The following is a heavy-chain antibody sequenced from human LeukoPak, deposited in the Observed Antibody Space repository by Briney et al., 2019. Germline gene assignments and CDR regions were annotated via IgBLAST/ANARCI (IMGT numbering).Heavy chain of an antibody. CDR2: INPNSGGT. V-gene: IGHV1-2*02. Sequence: EASVKVSCKASGYTFTGYYMHWVRQAPGQGLEWMGWINPNSGGTNYAQKFQGRVTMTRDTFISTAYMELSRLRSDDTAVYYCARALKAVPAPNYYYYYMDVWGKGTTVTVSS. D-gene: IGHD2-2*01. CDR1: GYTFTGYY. J-gene: IGHJ6*03. CDR3: ARALKAVPAPNYYYYYMDV.